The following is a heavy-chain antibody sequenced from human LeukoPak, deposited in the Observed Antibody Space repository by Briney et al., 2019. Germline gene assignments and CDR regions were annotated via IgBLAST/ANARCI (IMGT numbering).Heavy chain of an antibody. CDR3: ARGRNTMVRGAIGAETRYYYSYYMDV. V-gene: IGHV4-61*02. CDR2: IYTSGST. D-gene: IGHD3-10*01. J-gene: IGHJ6*03. Sequence: PSETLSLTCTVSGGSIGSDNYYWSWIRQPAGKALEWIGRIYTSGSTNYNPSLKSRVTISIDTSKNQFSLKLSSVTAADTAVYYCARGRNTMVRGAIGAETRYYYSYYMDVWGKGTTVTVSS. CDR1: GGSIGSDNYY.